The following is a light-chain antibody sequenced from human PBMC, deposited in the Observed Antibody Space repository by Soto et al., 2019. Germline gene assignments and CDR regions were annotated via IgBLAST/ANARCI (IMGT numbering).Light chain of an antibody. CDR2: DTS. J-gene: IGKJ1*01. V-gene: IGKV3-11*01. CDR3: QQYNNWPPVT. Sequence: EVVLTQSPATLSLSPGERATLSCRASQSVNRYLAWYQQKPGQAPRLLIYDTSNRATGIPARFSGSRSGTDFTLTISSLEPEDFAVYYCQQYNNWPPVTFGQGTTVDSK. CDR1: QSVNRY.